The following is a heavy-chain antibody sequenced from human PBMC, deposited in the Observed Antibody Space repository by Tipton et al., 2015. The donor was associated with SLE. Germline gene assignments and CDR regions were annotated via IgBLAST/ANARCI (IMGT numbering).Heavy chain of an antibody. Sequence: TLSLTCTVSGGSISSYYWSWIRQPPGKGLEWIGDINYNGNTNYITSLKRRVTLSVATSKNQFSLKLRSATAADTAIYYCARGSGELDAFDIWGQGTMVTVSS. CDR3: ARGSGELDAFDI. CDR2: INYNGNT. D-gene: IGHD1-26*01. J-gene: IGHJ3*02. V-gene: IGHV4-34*01. CDR1: GGSISSYY.